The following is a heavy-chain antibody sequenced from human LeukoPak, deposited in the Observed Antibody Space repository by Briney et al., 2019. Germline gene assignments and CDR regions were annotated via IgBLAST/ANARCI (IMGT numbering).Heavy chain of an antibody. J-gene: IGHJ4*02. D-gene: IGHD3-22*01. CDR3: AKDPDYYDSSGYYYGTLFDY. V-gene: IGHV3-23*01. CDR1: GFTFSSYA. CDR2: ISGSGGST. Sequence: GGSRRLSCAASGFTFSSYAMSWVRQAPGKGLEWVSAISGSGGSTYYADSVKGRFTISRDNSKNTLYLQMNSLRAEDTAVYYCAKDPDYYDSSGYYYGTLFDYWGQGTLVTVSS.